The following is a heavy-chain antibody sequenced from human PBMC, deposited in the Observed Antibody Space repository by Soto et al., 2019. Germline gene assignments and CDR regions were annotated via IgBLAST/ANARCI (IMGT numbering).Heavy chain of an antibody. CDR2: IDYSGST. CDR1: GGSISSGDYY. Sequence: QVQPQESGPGLVKPSQTLSLTCTVSGGSISSGDYYWSWIRQPPGKGLEWIGYIDYSGSTYYNPSLKSRVTVSVDTSNNQFSLKLSSVTAADTAVYYCARATIVLVPAAMVSPWFDPWGQGTLVTVSS. J-gene: IGHJ5*02. V-gene: IGHV4-30-4*01. CDR3: ARATIVLVPAAMVSPWFDP. D-gene: IGHD2-2*01.